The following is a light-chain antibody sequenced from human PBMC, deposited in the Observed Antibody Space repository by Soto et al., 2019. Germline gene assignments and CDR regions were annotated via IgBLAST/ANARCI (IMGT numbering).Light chain of an antibody. Sequence: QSVLTQPASVSGSPGQSIAISCTGTSSDVGSYNLVSWYQQHPGKVPKLMIYEGSKRPSGVSNRFSVSRSGNTASLTISGLQAEDEADYYCCSYVDSSTVYVFGTGTKVTVL. CDR1: SSDVGSYNL. J-gene: IGLJ1*01. CDR2: EGS. CDR3: CSYVDSSTVYV. V-gene: IGLV2-23*01.